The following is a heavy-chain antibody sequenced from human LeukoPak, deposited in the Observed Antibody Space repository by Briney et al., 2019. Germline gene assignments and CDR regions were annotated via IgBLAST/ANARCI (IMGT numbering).Heavy chain of an antibody. Sequence: GASVKVSCKASGHTFTNYGITWVRQAPGQGLEWMGWISAYNGNTNYAQKFQGRVTMTTDTSTNTVYMELRSLRSDDTAVYYCARGPGGRSGYYPLEDYYYYHYMDVWGKGTTVTVSS. CDR3: ARGPGGRSGYYPLEDYYYYHYMDV. V-gene: IGHV1-18*01. J-gene: IGHJ6*03. D-gene: IGHD3-22*01. CDR1: GHTFTNYG. CDR2: ISAYNGNT.